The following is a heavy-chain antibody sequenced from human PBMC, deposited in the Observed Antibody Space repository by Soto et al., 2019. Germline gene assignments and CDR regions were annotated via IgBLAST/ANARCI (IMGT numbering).Heavy chain of an antibody. J-gene: IGHJ4*02. D-gene: IGHD2-15*01. CDR3: AREPILSFRDTFFDY. Sequence: GGSLRLSCAASGFTFSSYAMSWLRQAPGKGLEWVSAISGSGGSTYYADSVKGRFTISRDNSKNTLYLQMNSLRAEDTVVYYCAREPILSFRDTFFDYWGQGTLVTVSS. V-gene: IGHV3-23*01. CDR1: GFTFSSYA. CDR2: ISGSGGST.